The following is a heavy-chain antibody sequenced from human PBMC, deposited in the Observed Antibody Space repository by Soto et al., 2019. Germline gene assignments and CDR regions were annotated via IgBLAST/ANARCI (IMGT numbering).Heavy chain of an antibody. CDR2: IKSKTDGGTI. CDR1: GFTFSNAC. CDR3: XXLXGIDFWSATYGMDV. J-gene: IGHJ6*02. V-gene: IGHV3-15*07. Sequence: EVQLVESGGGLVKPGGSLRLSCAASGFTFSNACMNWVRQAPGKGLEWVGRIKSKTDGGTIDYAAPVKGRFTISRDDSXXXXXXXXXXXXXXXXXXXXXXXLXGIDFWSATYGMDVWGQGTTVTVSS. D-gene: IGHD3-3*01.